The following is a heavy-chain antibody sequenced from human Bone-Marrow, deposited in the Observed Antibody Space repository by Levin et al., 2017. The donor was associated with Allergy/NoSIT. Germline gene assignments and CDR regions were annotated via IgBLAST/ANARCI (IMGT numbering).Heavy chain of an antibody. V-gene: IGHV1-8*01. J-gene: IGHJ5*02. CDR3: ARDPHGPDWFDP. CDR2: MNPNSGDT. Sequence: ASVKVSCKASGYTFTSYDINWVRQATGQGLEWMGWMNPNSGDTGHAQKFLGRITMTRDTSINTAYMELSGLGSEDTAMYYCARDPHGPDWFDPWGQGTLVTVSS. D-gene: IGHD4-17*01. CDR1: GYTFTSYD.